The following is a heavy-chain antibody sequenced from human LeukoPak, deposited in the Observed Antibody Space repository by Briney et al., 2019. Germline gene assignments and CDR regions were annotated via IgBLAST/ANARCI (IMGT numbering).Heavy chain of an antibody. CDR2: IKQDGGET. V-gene: IGHV3-7*02. CDR1: GFPFINNW. Sequence: PGGSLRLSCAASGFPFINNWMTWVRQAPGKGLEWVATIKQDGGETYYVDSVKGRFTISRDNARDSVYLQMNSLRAEDTAVYYCARVNLRGFYAFDIWGQGTMVTVSS. J-gene: IGHJ3*02. CDR3: ARVNLRGFYAFDI. D-gene: IGHD3-10*01.